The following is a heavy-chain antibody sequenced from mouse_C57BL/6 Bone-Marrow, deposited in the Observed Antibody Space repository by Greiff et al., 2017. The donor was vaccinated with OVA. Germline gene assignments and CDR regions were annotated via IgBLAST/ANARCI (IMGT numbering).Heavy chain of an antibody. V-gene: IGHV5-16*01. CDR1: GFTFSDYY. J-gene: IGHJ2*01. CDR2: INYDGSST. CDR3: ARARVYYGSYYFDY. D-gene: IGHD1-1*01. Sequence: EVMLVESEGGLVQPGSSMTLSCTASGFTFSDYYMAWVRQVPEKGLEWVANINYDGSSTYYLDSLKSRFIISRDNAKNILYLQMSSLKSEDTATYYCARARVYYGSYYFDYWGQGTTLTVSS.